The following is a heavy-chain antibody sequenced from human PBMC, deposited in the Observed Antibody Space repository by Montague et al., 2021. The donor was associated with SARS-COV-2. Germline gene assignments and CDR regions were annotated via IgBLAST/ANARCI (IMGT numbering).Heavy chain of an antibody. D-gene: IGHD1-26*01. CDR2: IYPGDSKT. Sequence: QSGAEVKKPGESLKISCKGSGYSFSTFWIGWVRQMPGKGLEWMGMIYPGDSKTRYTASSRGQVTISADRSTSTAYLQWDSLEASDTAIYYCAKYGPSGDYFKFGMDVWGPGTTVTVSS. J-gene: IGHJ6*02. CDR3: AKYGPSGDYFKFGMDV. CDR1: GYSFSTFW. V-gene: IGHV5-51*01.